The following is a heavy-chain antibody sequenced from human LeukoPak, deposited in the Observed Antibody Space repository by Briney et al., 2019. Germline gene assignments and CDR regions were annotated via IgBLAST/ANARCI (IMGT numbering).Heavy chain of an antibody. V-gene: IGHV4-34*01. Sequence: SETLSLTCAVYGGSFSGYYWSWIRQPPGKGLEWIGEINHSGSTSYNPSLKSRVTISVDTSKNQFSLKLSSVTAADTAVYYCARSNCGGDCYSQNLFDYWGQGTLVTVSS. D-gene: IGHD2-21*01. J-gene: IGHJ4*02. CDR2: INHSGST. CDR1: GGSFSGYY. CDR3: ARSNCGGDCYSQNLFDY.